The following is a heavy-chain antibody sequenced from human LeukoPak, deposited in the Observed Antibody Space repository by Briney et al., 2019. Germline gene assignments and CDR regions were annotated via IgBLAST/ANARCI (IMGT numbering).Heavy chain of an antibody. CDR3: ARDNSNYFDY. V-gene: IGHV4-61*02. CDR1: GGSISSGSYY. CDR2: IYTSGST. J-gene: IGHJ4*02. D-gene: IGHD4-11*01. Sequence: SQTLSLTCTVPGGSISSGSYYWSWIRQPTGKGLEWIGRIYTSGSTNYNPSLKSRVTISVDTSKNQFSLKLSSVTAADTAVYYCARDNSNYFDYWGQGTLVTVSS.